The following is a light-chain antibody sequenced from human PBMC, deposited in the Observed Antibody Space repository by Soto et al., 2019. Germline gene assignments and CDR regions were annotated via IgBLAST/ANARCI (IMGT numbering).Light chain of an antibody. V-gene: IGKV1-6*01. CDR3: LQDYNYPPT. Sequence: AIQLTQSPSSLSASVGDRVTITCRASPAIASFLAWYQQKPGTAPKLLIYDAATLQSGVPSRFSGSRSGTEYTLTIGSLQPEDFATYYCLQDYNYPPTFGQGTKVEI. J-gene: IGKJ1*01. CDR2: DAA. CDR1: PAIASF.